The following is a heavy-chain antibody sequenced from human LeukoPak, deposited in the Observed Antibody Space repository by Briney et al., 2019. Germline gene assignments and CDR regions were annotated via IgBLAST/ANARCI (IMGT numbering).Heavy chain of an antibody. J-gene: IGHJ4*02. Sequence: SETLSPTCTVSGGSISSYYWSWIRQPPGKGLEWIGYIYYSGSTNYNPSLKSRVAISVETSKNQFSLKLSSVTAADTAVYYCARVTGYMIEDYFDYWGQGTLVTVSS. D-gene: IGHD3-22*01. CDR1: GGSISSYY. CDR2: IYYSGST. CDR3: ARVTGYMIEDYFDY. V-gene: IGHV4-59*01.